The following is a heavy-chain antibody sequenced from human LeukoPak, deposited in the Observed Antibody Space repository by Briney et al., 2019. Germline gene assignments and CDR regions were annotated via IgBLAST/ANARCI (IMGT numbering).Heavy chain of an antibody. Sequence: GGSLRLSCAASGFTFSNYGMSWVRQAPGKGLEWVSTISGSGGSTYYADSVKGRFTISRDNSNNTLYLQMNSLRAEGTAVYYCARSPIITGTIDWGQGTLVTVSS. D-gene: IGHD1-20*01. V-gene: IGHV3-23*01. CDR3: ARSPIITGTID. J-gene: IGHJ4*02. CDR2: ISGSGGST. CDR1: GFTFSNYG.